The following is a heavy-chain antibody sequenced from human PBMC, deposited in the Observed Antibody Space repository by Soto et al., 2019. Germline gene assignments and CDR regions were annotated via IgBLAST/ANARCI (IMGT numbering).Heavy chain of an antibody. CDR3: TRGPRPTSVGTGAY. Sequence: LRLSCAASGFTFSTYWMHWVRQAPGKGLVWVSRINYDGSSTDYADSVKGRFTISRDNAKNTLYLQMNTLTAEDTAVYYCTRGPRPTSVGTGAYWGQGTLVTVYS. V-gene: IGHV3-74*01. CDR1: GFTFSTYW. CDR2: INYDGSST. J-gene: IGHJ4*02. D-gene: IGHD3-10*01.